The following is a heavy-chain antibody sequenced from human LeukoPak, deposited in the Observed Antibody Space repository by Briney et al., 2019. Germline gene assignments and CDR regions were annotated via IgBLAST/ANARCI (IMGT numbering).Heavy chain of an antibody. D-gene: IGHD3-10*01. J-gene: IGHJ4*02. V-gene: IGHV3-30*04. CDR3: AKVGRTYGSGTYSNFDY. Sequence: GGSLRLSCAASGFIFSSYAMHWVRQAPGKGLEWVAVISYDGSDKYYADSVKGRFTISRDTSKNTLFLQMNSLRAEDTAVYYCAKVGRTYGSGTYSNFDYWGQGTLVTVSS. CDR2: ISYDGSDK. CDR1: GFIFSSYA.